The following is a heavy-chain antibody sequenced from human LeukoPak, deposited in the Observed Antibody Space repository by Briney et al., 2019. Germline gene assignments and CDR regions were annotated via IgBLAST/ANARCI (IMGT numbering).Heavy chain of an antibody. CDR3: ARVPTYDFWSGYCVDY. CDR1: GFTFSSYS. J-gene: IGHJ4*02. D-gene: IGHD3-3*01. Sequence: GGSLRLSCAASGFTFSSYSMNWVRQAPGKGLEWVSYISSSSGTIYYADSVKGRFTISRDNAKNSLYLQMNSLRAEDTAVYYCARVPTYDFWSGYCVDYWGQGTLVTVSS. CDR2: ISSSSGTI. V-gene: IGHV3-48*01.